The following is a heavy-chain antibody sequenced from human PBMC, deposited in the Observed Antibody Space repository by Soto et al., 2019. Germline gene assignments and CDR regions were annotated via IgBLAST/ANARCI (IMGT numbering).Heavy chain of an antibody. CDR1: GYTFTRYA. J-gene: IGHJ6*02. Sequence: AASVKVSCKASGYTFTRYAMHWVRQAPGQRPEWMGWINAGNGNTKYSQKLQGRVTITRDTSASTAYMELSSLRSEDTAVYYCARVGAGIVGGMDVWGQGTTVTVSS. D-gene: IGHD2-15*01. CDR3: ARVGAGIVGGMDV. CDR2: INAGNGNT. V-gene: IGHV1-3*01.